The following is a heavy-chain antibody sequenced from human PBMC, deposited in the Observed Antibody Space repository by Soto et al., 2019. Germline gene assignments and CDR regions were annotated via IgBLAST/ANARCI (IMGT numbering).Heavy chain of an antibody. CDR3: ARLVGYHAPLDV. D-gene: IGHD1-26*01. V-gene: IGHV1-3*01. CDR1: GYTFTSYA. CDR2: INAGNGNT. Sequence: QVQRVQSGAEVKKPGASVKVSCKASGYTFTSYAMHWVRQAPGQRLEWMGWINAGNGNTKYSQKFQGRVTITRDTSASTAYMELSSLRSEDTAVYYCARLVGYHAPLDVWGQGTTVTVSS. J-gene: IGHJ6*02.